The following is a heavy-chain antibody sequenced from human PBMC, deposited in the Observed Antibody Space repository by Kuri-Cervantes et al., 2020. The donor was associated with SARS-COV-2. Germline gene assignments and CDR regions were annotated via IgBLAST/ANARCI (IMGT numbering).Heavy chain of an antibody. CDR2: IIPIFGTA. CDR3: ASITGTTEWFDP. V-gene: IGHV1-69*05. D-gene: IGHD1-20*01. CDR1: GGTFSSYA. J-gene: IGHJ5*02. Sequence: SVKVTCKASGGTFSSYAISWVRQAPGQGLEWMGGIIPIFGTANYAQKFQGRVTITTDESTSTAYMELSSLRSEDTAVYYCASITGTTEWFDPWGQGTLVTVSS.